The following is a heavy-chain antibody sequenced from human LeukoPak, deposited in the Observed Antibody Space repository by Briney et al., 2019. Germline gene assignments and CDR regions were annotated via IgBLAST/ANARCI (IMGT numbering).Heavy chain of an antibody. CDR3: ARGGILYGLDV. V-gene: IGHV3-23*01. CDR2: IIGSAANT. Sequence: PGGSLRLSCGASGLTVSSYAMSWVRQAPGKGLEWVSTIIGSAANTYYADSVKGQFTISRDNSKNTLYLQMSSLRAEDTAAYFCARGGILYGLDVWGQGTTVTVSS. D-gene: IGHD6-13*01. CDR1: GLTVSSYA. J-gene: IGHJ6*02.